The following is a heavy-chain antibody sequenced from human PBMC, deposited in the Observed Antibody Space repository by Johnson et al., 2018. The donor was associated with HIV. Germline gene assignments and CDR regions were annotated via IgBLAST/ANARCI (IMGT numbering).Heavy chain of an antibody. J-gene: IGHJ3*02. V-gene: IGHV3-64*04. CDR2: ISGSGGST. Sequence: QMQLVESGGGLVQPGGSLRLSCAVSGFTFSSYAIHWVRQAPGKGLEYVSAISGSGGSTYYADSVKGRFTISRDNSKNTLYLQMNSLRAEDTAVYYCAGLGGSHDAFDIWGQGTMVTVSS. CDR1: GFTFSSYA. CDR3: AGLGGSHDAFDI. D-gene: IGHD1-26*01.